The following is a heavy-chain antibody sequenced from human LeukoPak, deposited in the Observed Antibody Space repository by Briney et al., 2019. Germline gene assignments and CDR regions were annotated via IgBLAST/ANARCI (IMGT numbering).Heavy chain of an antibody. CDR1: GFTFSSYE. D-gene: IGHD2/OR15-2a*01. CDR2: ISSSGRTI. CDR3: ARPPAFNY. J-gene: IGHJ4*02. V-gene: IGHV3-48*03. Sequence: GGSLRLSCAASGFTFSSYEMNWVRQAPGKGLEWVSYISSSGRTIYYADSVKGRFTISRDNAKNSLYLQMNSLRAEDTAVYYCARPPAFNYWGQGTLVTVSS.